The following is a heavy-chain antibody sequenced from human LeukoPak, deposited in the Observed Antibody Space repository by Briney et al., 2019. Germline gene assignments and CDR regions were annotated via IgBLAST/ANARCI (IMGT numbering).Heavy chain of an antibody. J-gene: IGHJ4*02. CDR2: INEGNGKT. CDR3: ARGTVAVVHDY. D-gene: IGHD6-19*01. V-gene: IGHV1-3*01. Sequence: ASVKVSCKASGYTFTSYVIHWVRQAPGQRREWMGWINEGNGKTKYSQEFQDRVTMTTDTSTSTGYMELRSLRSDDTAVYYCARGTVAVVHDYWGQGTLVTVSS. CDR1: GYTFTSYV.